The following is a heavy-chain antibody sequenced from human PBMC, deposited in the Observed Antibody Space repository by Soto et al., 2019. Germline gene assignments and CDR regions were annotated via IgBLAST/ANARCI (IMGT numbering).Heavy chain of an antibody. CDR1: DDSITGGGYY. Sequence: SETLSLTCSVSDDSITGGGYYWSWIRQHSAKGLEWIDSIYYRGSTYYNPSLRSRGTISLDPSQARLSLRLTSLTAADTATYYCARGGSGTYHVWGQGTLVTVSS. CDR3: ARGGSGTYHV. V-gene: IGHV4-31*02. J-gene: IGHJ4*02. D-gene: IGHD3-10*01. CDR2: IYYRGST.